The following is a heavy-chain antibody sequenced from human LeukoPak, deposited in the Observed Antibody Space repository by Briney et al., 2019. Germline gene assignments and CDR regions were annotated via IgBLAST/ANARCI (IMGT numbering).Heavy chain of an antibody. J-gene: IGHJ6*02. D-gene: IGHD3-10*01. Sequence: GGSLRLSCAASGFTFSSYAMSWVRQAPGKGLEWVSAISGSGGSTYYADSVKGRFTISRDNAKNSLYLQMNSLRAEDTAVYYCARDSLWFGDYYYGMDVWGQGTTVTVSS. CDR2: ISGSGGST. V-gene: IGHV3-23*01. CDR1: GFTFSSYA. CDR3: ARDSLWFGDYYYGMDV.